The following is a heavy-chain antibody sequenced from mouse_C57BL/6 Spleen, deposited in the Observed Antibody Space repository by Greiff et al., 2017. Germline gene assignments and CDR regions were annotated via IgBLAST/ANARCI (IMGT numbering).Heavy chain of an antibody. D-gene: IGHD2-12*01. V-gene: IGHV1-54*01. CDR3: ARSGRRGYYYAMDY. Sequence: VKVVESGAELVRPGTSVKVSCKASGYAFTNYLIEWVKQRPGQGLEWIGVINPGSGGTNYNEKFKGKATLTADKSSSTAYMQLSSLTSEDSAVDFCARSGRRGYYYAMDYWGQGTSVTVSS. J-gene: IGHJ4*01. CDR2: INPGSGGT. CDR1: GYAFTNYL.